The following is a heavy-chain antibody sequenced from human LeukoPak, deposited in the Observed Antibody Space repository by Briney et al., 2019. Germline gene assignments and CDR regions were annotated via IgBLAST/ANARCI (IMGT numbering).Heavy chain of an antibody. CDR2: IWFDGSNQ. Sequence: PGGSLRLSCAASGFTFSNAWMSWVRQAPGKGLEWVAVIWFDGSNQYYADSVKGRFTISRDNSKNTLFLQMNSLRAEDTAVYYCARDGWLGGSYSIDYWGQGTLVTVSS. CDR3: ARDGWLGGSYSIDY. V-gene: IGHV3-33*08. D-gene: IGHD1-26*01. J-gene: IGHJ4*02. CDR1: GFTFSNAW.